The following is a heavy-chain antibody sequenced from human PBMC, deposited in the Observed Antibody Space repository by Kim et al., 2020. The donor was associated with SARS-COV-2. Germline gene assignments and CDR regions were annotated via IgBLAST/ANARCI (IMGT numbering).Heavy chain of an antibody. CDR2: IYYSGST. CDR3: ARDQEGVVVLRRGFDP. CDR1: GGSISSSSYY. Sequence: SETLSLTCTVSGGSISSSSYYWGWIRQPPGKGLEWIGSIYYSGSTYYNPSLKSRVTISVDTSKNQFSLKLSSVTAADTAVYYCARDQEGVVVLRRGFDPWGQGTLDTVSS. D-gene: IGHD2-2*01. V-gene: IGHV4-39*02. J-gene: IGHJ5*02.